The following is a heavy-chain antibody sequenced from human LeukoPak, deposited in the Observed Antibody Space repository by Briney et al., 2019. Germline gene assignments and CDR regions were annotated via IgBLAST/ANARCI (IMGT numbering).Heavy chain of an antibody. V-gene: IGHV4-34*01. J-gene: IGHJ4*02. CDR3: ARNSGIRITMVRGVIPRGFDY. CDR1: GGPFGGYY. Sequence: SETLSLTCAVYGGPFGGYYWSWIRQPPGKGLEWIGEINHSGSTNYNPSLKSRVTISVDTSKNQFSLKLSSVTAADTAVYYCARNSGIRITMVRGVIPRGFDYWGQGTLVTVSS. CDR2: INHSGST. D-gene: IGHD3-10*01.